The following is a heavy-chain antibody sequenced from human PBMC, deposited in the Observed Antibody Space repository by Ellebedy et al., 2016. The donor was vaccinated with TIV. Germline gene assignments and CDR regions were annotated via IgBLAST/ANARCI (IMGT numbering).Heavy chain of an antibody. D-gene: IGHD3-3*02. CDR1: GITFSSYW. Sequence: PGGSLRLSCAASGITFSSYWMSWVRQAPGKGLEWLANVNQDGSWKNYANSVKGRFTISRDNAKNSLYLQMNSLRVEDTAVYYCAKDDFSRGDYWGQGRPVTVSS. J-gene: IGHJ4*02. CDR2: VNQDGSWK. CDR3: AKDDFSRGDY. V-gene: IGHV3-7*04.